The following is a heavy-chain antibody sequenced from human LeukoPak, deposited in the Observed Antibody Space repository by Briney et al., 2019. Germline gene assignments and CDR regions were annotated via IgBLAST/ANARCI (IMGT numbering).Heavy chain of an antibody. CDR2: ISGSGGST. D-gene: IGHD3-22*01. CDR3: AKYRSRDYYDSSGYCDAFDI. J-gene: IGHJ3*02. V-gene: IGHV3-23*01. Sequence: GGSLRLSCAASGFTFSSYAMSWVRQAPGRGLEWVSAISGSGGSTYYADSVKGRFTISRDNSKNTLYLQMNSLRAEDTAVYYCAKYRSRDYYDSSGYCDAFDIWGQGTMVTVSS. CDR1: GFTFSSYA.